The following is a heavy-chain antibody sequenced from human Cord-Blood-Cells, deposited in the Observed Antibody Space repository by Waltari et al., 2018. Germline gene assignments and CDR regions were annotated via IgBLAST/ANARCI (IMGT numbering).Heavy chain of an antibody. CDR2: LYYSGST. D-gene: IGHD1-26*01. Sequence: QLQLQESGPGLVKPSETLSLTCTVSGGSISSSSYYWGWIRQPPGKGLEWVGSLYYSGSTYYNPSLKSRVTISVDTSKNQFSLKLSSVTAADTAVYYCARRCGSYYFDYWGQGTLVTVSS. V-gene: IGHV4-39*01. CDR1: GGSISSSSYY. CDR3: ARRCGSYYFDY. J-gene: IGHJ4*02.